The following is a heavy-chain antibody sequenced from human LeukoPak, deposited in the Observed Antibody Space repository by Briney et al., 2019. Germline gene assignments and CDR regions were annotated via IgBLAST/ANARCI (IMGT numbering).Heavy chain of an antibody. CDR1: GFTFSSYA. Sequence: GGSLRLSCAASGFTFSSYAMSWVRQAPGKGLEWVSAISGSGGSTYYADSVKGRFTISRDNSKNTLYLQMNSLRAEDTAVYYCANQLGVTTHFDYWGQGTLVTVSS. V-gene: IGHV3-23*01. D-gene: IGHD4-17*01. J-gene: IGHJ4*02. CDR2: ISGSGGST. CDR3: ANQLGVTTHFDY.